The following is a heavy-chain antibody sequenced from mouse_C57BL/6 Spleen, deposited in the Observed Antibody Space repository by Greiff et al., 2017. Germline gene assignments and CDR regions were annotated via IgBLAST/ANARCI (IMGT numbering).Heavy chain of an antibody. CDR3: ARSNYSNYAWFAY. V-gene: IGHV1-52*01. D-gene: IGHD2-5*01. J-gene: IGHJ3*01. CDR1: GYTFTSYW. CDR2: IDPSDSET. Sequence: QVQLQQPGAELVRPGSSVKLSCKASGYTFTSYWMHWVKQRPIQGLEWIGNIDPSDSETHYNQKFKDKATLTVDKSSSTAYMQLSSLTSEDSAVYYCARSNYSNYAWFAYWGQGTLGTVSA.